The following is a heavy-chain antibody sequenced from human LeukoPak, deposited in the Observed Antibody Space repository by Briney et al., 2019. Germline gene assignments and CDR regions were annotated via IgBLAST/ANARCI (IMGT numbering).Heavy chain of an antibody. Sequence: SVKVSCKASGGTFSSYAISWVRQAPGQRLEWMGGIIPIFGTANYAQKFQGRVTITTDESTSTAYMELSSLRSEDTAVYYCASSYGDLKYFQHWGQGTLVTVSS. CDR1: GGTFSSYA. J-gene: IGHJ1*01. CDR2: IIPIFGTA. CDR3: ASSYGDLKYFQH. V-gene: IGHV1-69*05. D-gene: IGHD4-17*01.